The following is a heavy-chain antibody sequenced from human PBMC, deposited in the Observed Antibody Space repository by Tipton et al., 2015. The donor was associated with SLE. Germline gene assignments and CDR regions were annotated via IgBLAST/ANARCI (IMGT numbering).Heavy chain of an antibody. CDR1: GFTFSSYA. CDR3: ARGLSSGLTYYYYYGMDV. J-gene: IGHJ6*02. D-gene: IGHD6-19*01. CDR2: ISGSGGST. Sequence: GSLRLSCAASGFTFSSYAMSWVRQAPGKGLEWVSAISGSGGSTYYADSVKGRFTISRDNSKNTLYLQMNSPRAEDTAVYYCARGLSSGLTYYYYYGMDVWGQGTTVTVSS. V-gene: IGHV3-23*01.